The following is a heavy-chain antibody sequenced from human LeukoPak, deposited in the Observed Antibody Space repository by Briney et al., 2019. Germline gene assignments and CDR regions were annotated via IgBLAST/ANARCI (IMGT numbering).Heavy chain of an antibody. CDR3: ARGSLYGPKGFDP. V-gene: IGHV3-21*01. J-gene: IGHJ5*02. CDR2: ISSSSSYI. Sequence: GGSLRLPCAASGFTFSSYSMNWVRQAPGKGLEWVSSISSSSSYIYYADSVKGRFTISRDNAKNSLYLQMNSLRAEDTAVYYCARGSLYGPKGFDPWGQGTLVTVSS. CDR1: GFTFSSYS. D-gene: IGHD4-17*01.